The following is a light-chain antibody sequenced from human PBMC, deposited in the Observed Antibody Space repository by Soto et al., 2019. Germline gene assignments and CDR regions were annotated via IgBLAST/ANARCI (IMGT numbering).Light chain of an antibody. CDR2: VAS. CDR1: QSIDNY. J-gene: IGKJ2*01. Sequence: DIQMTQSPSSLSASVGDRVTITCRASQSIDNYLNWYQQKPGKAPKLLIYVASSLQSGVPARFSGSGSGTDFTLTISSLQPEDFATYYCQQCYTTPPYTFGQGTRLEIK. CDR3: QQCYTTPPYT. V-gene: IGKV1-39*01.